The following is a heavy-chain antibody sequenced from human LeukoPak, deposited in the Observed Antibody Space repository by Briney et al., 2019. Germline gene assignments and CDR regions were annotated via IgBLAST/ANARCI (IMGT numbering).Heavy chain of an antibody. CDR1: GFTFSSYS. V-gene: IGHV3-48*01. CDR3: ARDRGFENNYYYYMDV. Sequence: PGGSLRLSCAASGFTFSSYSMNWVRQAPGKGLEGVSYISSSSSTIYYADSVKGRFTISRDNAKNSLYLQMNSLRAEDTAVYYCARDRGFENNYYYYMDVWGKGTTVTVSS. D-gene: IGHD1/OR15-1a*01. J-gene: IGHJ6*03. CDR2: ISSSSSTI.